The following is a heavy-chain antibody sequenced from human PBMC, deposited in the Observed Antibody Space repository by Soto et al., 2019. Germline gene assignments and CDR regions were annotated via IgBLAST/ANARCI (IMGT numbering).Heavy chain of an antibody. CDR3: ARGPYHRGGGTCYSRAPAY. CDR2: INAYNGNT. J-gene: IGHJ4*02. Sequence: QVQLVQSGAEVKKPGASVKVSCRASGYTFTSYGISWVRQAPGQGLEWMGWINAYNGNTNYAQKLQGIVTMITDTSTTTTYMDRRSLTSDDTSAYFCARGPYHRGGGTCYSRAPAYWGRGTLVSVSS. CDR1: GYTFTSYG. D-gene: IGHD2-15*01. V-gene: IGHV1-18*01.